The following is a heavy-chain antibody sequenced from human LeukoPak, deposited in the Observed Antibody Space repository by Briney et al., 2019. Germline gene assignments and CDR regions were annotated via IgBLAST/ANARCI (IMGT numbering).Heavy chain of an antibody. V-gene: IGHV1-2*06. D-gene: IGHD1-7*01. CDR2: INPNSGDT. CDR1: GYIFTGYY. CDR3: ARASGNYWDFDH. J-gene: IGHJ4*02. Sequence: ASVKVSCKASGYIFTGYYMHWVRQAPGQGLEWMGRINPNSGDTYYAQNLQGRVTMTRDTSITTAYMELSSLTSDDTAVYYCARASGNYWDFDHWGQGTLVTVSS.